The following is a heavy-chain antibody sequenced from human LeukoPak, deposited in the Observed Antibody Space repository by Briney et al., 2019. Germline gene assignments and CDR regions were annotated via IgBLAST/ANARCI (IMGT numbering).Heavy chain of an antibody. Sequence: GGSLRLSCAGSGFTVSTNFMSWVRQAPGKGLEWVSTLYNDAFGSTTYYADSVTGRFTISRDNSKNTLYLQMNSLRAEDTAVYYCAAREVTIRAFDYWGQGTLVTVSS. V-gene: IGHV3-23*05. D-gene: IGHD4-17*01. CDR1: GFTVSTNF. CDR3: AAREVTIRAFDY. CDR2: LYNDAFGSTT. J-gene: IGHJ4*02.